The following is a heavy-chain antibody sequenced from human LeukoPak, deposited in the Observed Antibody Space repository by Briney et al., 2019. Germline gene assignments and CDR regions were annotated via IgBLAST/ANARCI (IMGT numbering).Heavy chain of an antibody. V-gene: IGHV3-74*01. CDR2: IKGDGSST. Sequence: GGSLRLSCAASGFTFSTYWMHWVRQAPGKGLVWVARIKGDGSSTIYADSVKGRFTISRDNSKNTLYLQTSSLRVEDTAVYYCARASTTVPNLLDHWGRGTLVTVS. J-gene: IGHJ4*02. CDR1: GFTFSTYW. CDR3: ARASTTVPNLLDH. D-gene: IGHD4-17*01.